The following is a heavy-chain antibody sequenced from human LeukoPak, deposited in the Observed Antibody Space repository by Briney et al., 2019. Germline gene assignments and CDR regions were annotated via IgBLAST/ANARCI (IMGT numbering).Heavy chain of an antibody. CDR3: VKDRIQQQLEYNWFDP. D-gene: IGHD1-1*01. CDR2: VSSNGGST. CDR1: GFTFSSYG. Sequence: PGGSLRLSCAASGFTFSSYGMHWVRQAPGKGLEYVSGVSSNGGSTNSADSVMGRFTISRDNSKNTLYLHMSSLRTEDTAVYYCVKDRIQQQLEYNWFDPWGQGTLVTVSS. J-gene: IGHJ5*02. V-gene: IGHV3-64D*06.